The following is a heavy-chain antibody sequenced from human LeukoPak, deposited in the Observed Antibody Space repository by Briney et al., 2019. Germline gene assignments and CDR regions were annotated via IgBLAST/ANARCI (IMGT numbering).Heavy chain of an antibody. J-gene: IGHJ4*02. CDR2: INPSGGST. CDR1: GYTFTSYY. D-gene: IGHD3-22*01. Sequence: ASVKVSCKASGYTFTSYYMHWVRQAPGQGLEWMGIINPSGGSTSYAQKFQGRVTMTRDTSTSTVYMELSSLRSEATAVYYCARERTGNSDSSGHYDYWGQGTLVTVSS. V-gene: IGHV1-46*01. CDR3: ARERTGNSDSSGHYDY.